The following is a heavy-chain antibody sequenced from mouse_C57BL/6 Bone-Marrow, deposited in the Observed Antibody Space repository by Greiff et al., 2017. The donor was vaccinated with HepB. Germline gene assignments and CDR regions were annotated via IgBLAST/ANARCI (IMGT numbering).Heavy chain of an antibody. CDR1: GYTFTSYW. D-gene: IGHD2-4*01. V-gene: IGHV1-69*01. CDR2: IDPSDSYT. CDR3: ARDYDYYFDY. Sequence: QVQLQHPGAELVMPGASVKLSCKASGYTFTSYWMHWVKQRPGQGLEWIGEIDPSDSYTNYNQKFKGKSTLTVDKSSSTAYMQLSSLTSEDSAVYYCARDYDYYFDYWGQGTTLTVSS. J-gene: IGHJ2*01.